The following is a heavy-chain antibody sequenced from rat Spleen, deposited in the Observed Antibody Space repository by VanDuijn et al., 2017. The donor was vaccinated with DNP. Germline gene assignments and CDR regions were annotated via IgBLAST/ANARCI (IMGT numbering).Heavy chain of an antibody. Sequence: QIQLQQSGAELENPGSSVKISCKASGYTFTSYYLSWIKQTTGQGLEYIGYINTGSGGTNYNEKFKGKATLTVDKSSSTAFMQLSSLTPDDSAVYYCATSPGPNWFAHWGQGTLVTVSS. CDR2: INTGSGGT. CDR1: GYTFTSYY. CDR3: ATSPGPNWFAH. D-gene: IGHD1-4*01. J-gene: IGHJ3*01. V-gene: IGHV1-43*01.